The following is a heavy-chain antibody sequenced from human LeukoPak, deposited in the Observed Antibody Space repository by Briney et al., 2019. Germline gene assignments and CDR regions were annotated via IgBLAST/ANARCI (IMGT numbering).Heavy chain of an antibody. V-gene: IGHV3-7*01. J-gene: IGHJ4*02. D-gene: IGHD2-21*02. CDR2: IKHDGNEK. Sequence: GGSLRLSCAASGFTFSSYCMSWVRQAPGKGLEWVANIKHDGNEKYYVDSVKGRFTISRDNAKNSLYLQMNSLRADDAAVVYYLKGHCGDVEDKTFDYWGQGTLVTVSS. CDR1: GFTFSSYC. CDR3: LKGHCGDVEDKTFDY.